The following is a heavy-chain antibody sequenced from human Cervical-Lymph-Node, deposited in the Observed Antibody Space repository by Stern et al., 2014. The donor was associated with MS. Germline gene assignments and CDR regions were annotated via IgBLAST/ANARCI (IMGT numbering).Heavy chain of an antibody. CDR1: GGTFSSYA. D-gene: IGHD6-19*01. Sequence: VQLVQSGAEVKKPGSSVKVSCKASGGTFSSYAISWVRQAPGQGLEWMGGVIPIFGTANYAQKFQGRVTITADESTSTAYMELSSLRSGDTAVYYCARETEEYSSGWYPRKNWFAPWGQGTLVTVSS. CDR3: ARETEEYSSGWYPRKNWFAP. CDR2: VIPIFGTA. V-gene: IGHV1-69*01. J-gene: IGHJ5*02.